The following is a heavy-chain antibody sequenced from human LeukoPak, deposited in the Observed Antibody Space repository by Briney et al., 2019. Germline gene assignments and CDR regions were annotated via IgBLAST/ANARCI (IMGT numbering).Heavy chain of an antibody. CDR3: ARGPNSNWSGLDF. Sequence: GGSLRLSCEASGFIFSSYAMNWVRQAPGKGLEWASSITTSGGDSFYAYSVKGRITISRDNAKNSLYLQMNSLRAEDTAVYYCARGPNSNWSGLDFWGQGTLLTVSS. J-gene: IGHJ4*02. V-gene: IGHV3-21*01. CDR2: ITTSGGDS. D-gene: IGHD6-6*01. CDR1: GFIFSSYA.